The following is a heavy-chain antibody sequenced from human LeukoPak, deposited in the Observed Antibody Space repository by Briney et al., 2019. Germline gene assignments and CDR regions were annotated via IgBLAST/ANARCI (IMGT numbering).Heavy chain of an antibody. CDR3: AKDPRRYSRTGGYFDY. CDR1: GFTVSSNY. V-gene: IGHV3-66*01. J-gene: IGHJ4*02. CDR2: IYSGGNT. D-gene: IGHD6-13*01. Sequence: AGGSLRLSCAASGFTVSSNYMSWVRQAPGKGLECVSVIYSGGNTYYADSVKGRFTISRDNSKNTLYLQMNSLRAEDTAVYYCAKDPRRYSRTGGYFDYWGQGTLVTVSS.